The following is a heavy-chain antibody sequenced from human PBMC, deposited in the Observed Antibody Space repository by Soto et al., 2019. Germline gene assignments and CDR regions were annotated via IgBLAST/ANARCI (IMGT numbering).Heavy chain of an antibody. V-gene: IGHV3-23*01. D-gene: IGHD3-22*01. CDR1: GFTFSSYA. CDR2: ISGSGGST. Sequence: GGSLRLSCAASGFTFSSYAMSWVRQAPGKGLEWVSAISGSGGSTYYADSVKGRFTISRDNSKNTLYLQMNSLRAEDTAVYYCAKLSLHYYDSDGYFDYWGQGTLVTVSS. CDR3: AKLSLHYYDSDGYFDY. J-gene: IGHJ4*02.